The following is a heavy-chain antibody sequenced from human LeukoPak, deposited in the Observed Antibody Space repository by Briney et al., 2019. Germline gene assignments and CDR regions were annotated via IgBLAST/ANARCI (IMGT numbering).Heavy chain of an antibody. CDR2: IYTSGST. D-gene: IGHD3-22*01. CDR3: ARGGYYYYDSSGYYTYYFDY. CDR1: GGSISNSNYY. Sequence: SETLSLTCTVSGGSISNSNYYWSWIRQPAGKGLEWIGRIYTSGSTNYNPSLKSRVTMSVDTSKNQFSLKLSSVTAADTAVYYCARGGYYYYDSSGYYTYYFDYWGQGTPVTVSS. J-gene: IGHJ4*02. V-gene: IGHV4-61*02.